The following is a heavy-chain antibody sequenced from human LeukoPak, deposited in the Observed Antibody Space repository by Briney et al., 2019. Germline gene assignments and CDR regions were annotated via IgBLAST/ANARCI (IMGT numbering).Heavy chain of an antibody. CDR3: ARREDGRYTIDY. Sequence: SETPSLTCTVSGDSTSSDRYYGGWVRQPPGKGLEWIGYIYYSGSTYYNPSLKSRVTISVDTSKNQFSLKLSSVTAADTAVYYCARREDGRYTIDYWGQGTLVTVSS. CDR2: IYYSGST. V-gene: IGHV4-39*01. J-gene: IGHJ4*02. D-gene: IGHD5-24*01. CDR1: GDSTSSDRYY.